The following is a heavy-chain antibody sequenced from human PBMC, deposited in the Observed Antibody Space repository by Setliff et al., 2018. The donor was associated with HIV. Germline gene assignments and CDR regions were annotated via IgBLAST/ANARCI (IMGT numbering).Heavy chain of an antibody. CDR3: ARDRRITMVRGVMNYYYMDV. J-gene: IGHJ6*03. CDR2: IYTSGST. Sequence: SETLSLTCTVSGGSISSYYWSWIRQPAGKGLEWIGRIYTSGSTNYNPSLKSRVTISVDTSKNQFFLNLSSVTAADTAVYYCARDRRITMVRGVMNYYYMDVWGKGTTVTVSS. D-gene: IGHD3-10*01. V-gene: IGHV4-4*07. CDR1: GGSISSYY.